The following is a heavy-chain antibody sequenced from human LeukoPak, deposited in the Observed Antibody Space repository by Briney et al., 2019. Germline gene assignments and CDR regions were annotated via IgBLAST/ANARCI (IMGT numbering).Heavy chain of an antibody. Sequence: GGSLRLSCVVSGFNFGVFSMNWVRQAPGKGLAWVASIQHNSDNKYYTDSVKGRFTVSRDNFENTLYLHMNDLRPEDTALYYCTRIGFGFSYGQGFDYWGQGTLVSVSS. V-gene: IGHV3-30-3*01. D-gene: IGHD5-18*01. J-gene: IGHJ4*02. CDR3: TRIGFGFSYGQGFDY. CDR1: GFNFGVFS. CDR2: IQHNSDNK.